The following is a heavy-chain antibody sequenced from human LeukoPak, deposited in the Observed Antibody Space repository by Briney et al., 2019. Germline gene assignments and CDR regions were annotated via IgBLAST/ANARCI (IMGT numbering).Heavy chain of an antibody. D-gene: IGHD3-9*01. Sequence: PSETLSLTCTVSGGSISSSSYYWGWIRQPPGKGLEWIGSIYYSGSTYYNPSLKSRVTISVDTSKNQFSLKLSSVTAADTAVYYCARQRYDILTGYLTYYGMDVWGQGTTVTVSS. CDR1: GGSISSSSYY. CDR3: ARQRYDILTGYLTYYGMDV. CDR2: IYYSGST. V-gene: IGHV4-39*01. J-gene: IGHJ6*02.